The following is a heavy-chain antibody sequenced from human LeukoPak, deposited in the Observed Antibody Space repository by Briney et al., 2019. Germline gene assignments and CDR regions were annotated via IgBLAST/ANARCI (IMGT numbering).Heavy chain of an antibody. D-gene: IGHD2-15*01. J-gene: IGHJ4*02. CDR2: IKQDGSAK. Sequence: GGSLRLSCAASGFTFSRHWMYWVRQAPGKGLEWVANIKQDGSAKPYVDSVKGRFTISRDNAKNSLFLQMNSLRVEDTAVYYCARDNGWSADFWGQGTLVTVSS. CDR3: ARDNGWSADF. V-gene: IGHV3-7*03. CDR1: GFTFSRHW.